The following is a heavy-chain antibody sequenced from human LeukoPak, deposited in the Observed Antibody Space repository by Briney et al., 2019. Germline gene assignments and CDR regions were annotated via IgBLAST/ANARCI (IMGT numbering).Heavy chain of an antibody. Sequence: GGSLRLSCAASGFTFSSYSMNGVRQAPGKGLEWVSSISSSSSYIYYADSVKGRFTISRDNAKNSLYLQMNSLRAADTAVYYCASLNAMDYWGQGTLVTVSS. CDR1: GFTFSSYS. V-gene: IGHV3-21*01. J-gene: IGHJ4*02. CDR2: ISSSSSYI. CDR3: ASLNAMDY. D-gene: IGHD1-1*01.